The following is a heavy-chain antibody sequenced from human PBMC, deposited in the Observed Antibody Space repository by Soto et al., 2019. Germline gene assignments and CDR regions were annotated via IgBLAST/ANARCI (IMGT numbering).Heavy chain of an antibody. CDR3: ARICISTSCYGYYYYGRDG. CDR1: GYTFTDYY. V-gene: IGHV1-2*04. Sequence: ASVKVSCKASGYTFTDYYMHWVRQAPGQGLEWMGWINPNSGGTNYAQKFQGWVTMTRDTSISTAYMELSRLRSDDTAVYYCARICISTSCYGYYYYGRDGGGKGTRLTVS. CDR2: INPNSGGT. D-gene: IGHD2-2*01. J-gene: IGHJ6*04.